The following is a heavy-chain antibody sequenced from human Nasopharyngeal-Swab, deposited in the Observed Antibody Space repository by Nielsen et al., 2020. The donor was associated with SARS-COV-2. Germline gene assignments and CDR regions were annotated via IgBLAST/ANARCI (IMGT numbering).Heavy chain of an antibody. CDR3: AKDRYSWVAAAAPGVYFDY. D-gene: IGHD6-13*01. CDR1: GFTFSSYA. J-gene: IGHJ4*02. Sequence: GESLKISCAASGFTFSSYAMSWVRQAPGKGLEWVSGISGSGGSTYYADSVKGRFTISRDNSKNTLYLQMNRLRAEDTAVYYCAKDRYSWVAAAAPGVYFDYWGQGILVTVSS. V-gene: IGHV3-23*01. CDR2: ISGSGGST.